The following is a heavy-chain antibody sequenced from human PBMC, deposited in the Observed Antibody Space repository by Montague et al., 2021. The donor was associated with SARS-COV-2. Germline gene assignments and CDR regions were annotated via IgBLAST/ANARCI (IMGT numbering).Heavy chain of an antibody. Sequence: SETLSLTSTVSGGSIGTYYWNWIRQSPGKGLEWLGYIYYTGSTKYSHSPKSRVTISMYTSRGQLSLRLKSVTVADTAAYYCARNNYGDWGYYGLDVWGQGTTVIVSS. CDR1: GGSIGTYY. CDR3: ARNNYGDWGYYGLDV. V-gene: IGHV4-59*01. J-gene: IGHJ6*02. CDR2: IYYTGST. D-gene: IGHD4-17*01.